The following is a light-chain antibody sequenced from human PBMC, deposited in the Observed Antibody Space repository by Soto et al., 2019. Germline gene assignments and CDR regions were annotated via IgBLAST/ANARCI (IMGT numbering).Light chain of an antibody. Sequence: SYELTQPPSVSVSPGQTASISCAGATLRSRYIAWFQQRPGQSPLVVIFQDSKRPSVIPARFTGSYSGNTATLTITETQKLDEADYFCQTWDGNTVVFGGGTKLTVL. CDR3: QTWDGNTVV. J-gene: IGLJ2*01. CDR1: TLRSRY. CDR2: QDS. V-gene: IGLV3-1*01.